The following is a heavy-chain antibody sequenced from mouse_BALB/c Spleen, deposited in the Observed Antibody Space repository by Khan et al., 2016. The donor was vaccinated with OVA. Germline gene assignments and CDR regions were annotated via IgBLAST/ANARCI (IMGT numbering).Heavy chain of an antibody. V-gene: IGHV14-3*02. CDR3: ARDLYYYAMDY. CDR2: IDPANGNT. D-gene: IGHD2-3*01. J-gene: IGHJ4*01. CDR1: GFNIKDTY. Sequence: MQLEESGAELVKPGASVKLSCTASGFNIKDTYMHWVKQRPEQGLEWIGRIDPANGNTKYDPKFQGKATITADTSSNTAYLQLSSLPSEDTAVYYCARDLYYYAMDYWGQGTSGTVSS.